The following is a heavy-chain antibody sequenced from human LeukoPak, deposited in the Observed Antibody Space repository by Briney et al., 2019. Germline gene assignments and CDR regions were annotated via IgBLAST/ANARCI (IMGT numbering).Heavy chain of an antibody. CDR3: ARQAQLPSPSYYYYYGMDV. Sequence: GGSLRLSCAASGFTFSSYGMHWVRQAPGKGLEWVAVISYDGSNKYYADSVKGRFTISRDNSKNTLYLQMNSLRAEDTAVYYCARQAQLPSPSYYYYYGMDVWGQGTTVTVSS. V-gene: IGHV3-30*03. CDR1: GFTFSSYG. CDR2: ISYDGSNK. J-gene: IGHJ6*02. D-gene: IGHD2-2*01.